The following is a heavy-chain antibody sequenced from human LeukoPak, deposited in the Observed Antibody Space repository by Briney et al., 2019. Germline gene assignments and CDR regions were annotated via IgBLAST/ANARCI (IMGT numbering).Heavy chain of an antibody. Sequence: GGSLRLSCAASGFTFSSYSMNWVRQAPGKGLEWVSSISSSSSYIYYADSVKGRFTISRDNAKNSLYLQMNSLRAEDTAVYCCARDLIVHSSNWFDPWGQGTLVTVSS. J-gene: IGHJ5*02. D-gene: IGHD3-22*01. CDR3: ARDLIVHSSNWFDP. V-gene: IGHV3-21*01. CDR2: ISSSSSYI. CDR1: GFTFSSYS.